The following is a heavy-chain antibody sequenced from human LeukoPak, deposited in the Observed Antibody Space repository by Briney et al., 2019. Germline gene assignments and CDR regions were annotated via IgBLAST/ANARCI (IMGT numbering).Heavy chain of an antibody. Sequence: SETLSLTCAVSGGSISSYYWSWIRQPPGKGLEWIGYIYYSGSTNYNPSLKRRVTISVDTSKNQFSLKLSSVTAADTAVYYCARRGHFDYWGQGTLVTVSS. D-gene: IGHD3/OR15-3a*01. CDR2: IYYSGST. J-gene: IGHJ4*02. CDR1: GGSISSYY. CDR3: ARRGHFDY. V-gene: IGHV4-59*08.